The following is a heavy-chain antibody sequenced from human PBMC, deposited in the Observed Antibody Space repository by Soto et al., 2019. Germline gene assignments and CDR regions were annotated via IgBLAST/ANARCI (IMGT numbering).Heavy chain of an antibody. J-gene: IGHJ4*02. CDR1: GGSFSGYY. CDR3: AGGGATGLFEY. CDR2: INHRGST. D-gene: IGHD3-16*01. V-gene: IGHV4-34*01. Sequence: QVQLQQSGAGLLKPSETLSLTCTVYGGSFSGYYWTWIRQPPGKGLEWIGEINHRGSTNYNPSLKSRVTISVDTSKNQFSLKLCSVTAADAAVYYCAGGGATGLFEYWGQGTLVTVSS.